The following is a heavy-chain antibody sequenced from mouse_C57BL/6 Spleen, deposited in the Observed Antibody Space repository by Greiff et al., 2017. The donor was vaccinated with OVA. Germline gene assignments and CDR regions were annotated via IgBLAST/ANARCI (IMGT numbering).Heavy chain of an antibody. CDR1: GYTFTDYY. D-gene: IGHD1-1*01. CDR3: ARSGYYGSSYTCAY. Sequence: QVQLQQSGPELVKPGASVKISCKASGYTFTDYYINWVKQRPGQGLEWIGWIFPGSGSTYYNEKFKGKATLTVDKSSSTAYMLLSSLTSEDSAVYFCARSGYYGSSYTCAYWGQGTLVTVSA. J-gene: IGHJ3*01. V-gene: IGHV1-75*01. CDR2: IFPGSGST.